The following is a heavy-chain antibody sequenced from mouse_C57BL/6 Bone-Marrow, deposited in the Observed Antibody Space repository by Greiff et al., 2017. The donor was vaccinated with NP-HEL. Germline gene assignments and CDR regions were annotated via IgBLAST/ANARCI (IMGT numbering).Heavy chain of an antibody. Sequence: VQLQQPGAELVRPGSSVKLSCKASGYTFTSYWMDWVKQRPGQGLEWIGNIYPSDSETHYNQKFKDKATLTVDKSSSTAYMQLSSLTSEDSAVYYCASSIYYYGSSPYYYAMDYWGQGTSVTVSS. CDR2: IYPSDSET. CDR1: GYTFTSYW. CDR3: ASSIYYYGSSPYYYAMDY. D-gene: IGHD1-1*01. V-gene: IGHV1-61*01. J-gene: IGHJ4*01.